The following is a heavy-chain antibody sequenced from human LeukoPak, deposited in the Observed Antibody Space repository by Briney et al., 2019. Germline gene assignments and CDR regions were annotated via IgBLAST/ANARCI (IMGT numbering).Heavy chain of an antibody. CDR3: ARGGAGWPTYYFDY. CDR1: GGTFSSYA. J-gene: IGHJ4*02. Sequence: ASVKVSCKASGGTFSSYAISWVRQAPGQGLEWTGGIIPIFGTANYAQKFQGRVTITADESTSTAYMELSSLRSEDTAVYYCARGGAGWPTYYFDYWGQGTLVTVSS. D-gene: IGHD3-16*01. CDR2: IIPIFGTA. V-gene: IGHV1-69*13.